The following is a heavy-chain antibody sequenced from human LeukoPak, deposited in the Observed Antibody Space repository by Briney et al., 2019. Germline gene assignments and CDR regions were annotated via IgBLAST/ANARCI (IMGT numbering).Heavy chain of an antibody. V-gene: IGHV3-21*01. D-gene: IGHD6-13*01. CDR2: ISSSSSYI. Sequence: PGGSLRLSCAASGFTFSSYSMNWVRQAPGKGLEWVSSISSSSSYIYYADSVKGRFTISRDNAKNSLYLQMNSLRAEDTAVYYRASSYSSSGGFMYYFDYWGQGTLVTVSS. J-gene: IGHJ4*02. CDR3: ASSYSSSGGFMYYFDY. CDR1: GFTFSSYS.